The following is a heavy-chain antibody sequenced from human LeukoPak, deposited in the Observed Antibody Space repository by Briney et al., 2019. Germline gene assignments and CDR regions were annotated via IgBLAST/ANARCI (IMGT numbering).Heavy chain of an antibody. CDR2: IWYDGSDK. CDR1: GFTFSTFG. D-gene: IGHD6-6*01. J-gene: IGHJ4*02. Sequence: GGSLRLSCAASGFTFSTFGMPWVRQAPGKGLEWVAIIWYDGSDKYYADSVKGRFTVSRDNSKNTLHLQVNSLRAEDTAVYYCARDRGTTSSAGYYFDTWGQGALVTVSS. V-gene: IGHV3-33*01. CDR3: ARDRGTTSSAGYYFDT.